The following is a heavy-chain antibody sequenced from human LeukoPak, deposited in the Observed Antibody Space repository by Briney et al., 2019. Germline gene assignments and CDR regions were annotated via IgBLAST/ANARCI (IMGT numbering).Heavy chain of an antibody. V-gene: IGHV4-34*01. CDR2: VNHSGST. D-gene: IGHD5-24*01. J-gene: IGHJ4*02. CDR3: ARDRDGYSYDY. CDR1: GGSFSGYY. Sequence: PSETLSLTCAVYGGSFSGYYWSWIRQPPGKGLEWIGEVNHSGSTNYNPSLKSRVTISVDTSKNQFSLKLSSVTAADTAVYYCARDRDGYSYDYWGQGTLVTVSS.